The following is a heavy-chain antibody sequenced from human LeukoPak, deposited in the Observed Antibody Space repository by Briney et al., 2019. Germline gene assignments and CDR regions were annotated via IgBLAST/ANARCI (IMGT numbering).Heavy chain of an antibody. D-gene: IGHD3-22*01. CDR3: AISLSPYYYDSMDFDY. CDR1: GGTFSSYA. J-gene: IGHJ4*02. CDR2: IIPILGIA. V-gene: IGHV1-69*04. Sequence: GASVKVSCKASGGTFSSYAISWVRQAPGQGLEWMGRIIPILGIANYAQKFQGRVTITADKSTSTAYMELSSLRSEDTAVYYCAISLSPYYYDSMDFDYWGQGTLVTVSS.